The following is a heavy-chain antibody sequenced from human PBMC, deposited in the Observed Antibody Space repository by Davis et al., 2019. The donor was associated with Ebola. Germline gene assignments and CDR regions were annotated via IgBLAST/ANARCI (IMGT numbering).Heavy chain of an antibody. Sequence: SGPTLVKPTQTLTLTCTFSGFSLSTSGVGVGWIRQPPGKALEWLALIYWDDDKRYSPSLKSRLTITKDTSKNQVVPTMTNMDPVDTATYYCAHRGRGSYTHYFDYWGQGTPVTVSS. J-gene: IGHJ4*02. V-gene: IGHV2-5*02. CDR2: IYWDDDK. CDR1: GFSLSTSGVG. CDR3: AHRGRGSYTHYFDY. D-gene: IGHD1-26*01.